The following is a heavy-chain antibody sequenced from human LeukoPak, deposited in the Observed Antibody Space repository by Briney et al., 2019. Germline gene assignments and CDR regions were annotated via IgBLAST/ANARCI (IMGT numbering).Heavy chain of an antibody. J-gene: IGHJ3*02. CDR3: AREGSWSDAFDI. CDR2: IYYSGST. Sequence: SETLSLTCTVSGGSISSGSYYWGWIRQPPGKGLEWIGSIYYSGSTYYNPSLKSRVTISVDTSKNQFSLKLSSVTAADTAVYYCAREGSWSDAFDIWGQGTMVTVSS. CDR1: GGSISSGSYY. D-gene: IGHD6-13*01. V-gene: IGHV4-39*07.